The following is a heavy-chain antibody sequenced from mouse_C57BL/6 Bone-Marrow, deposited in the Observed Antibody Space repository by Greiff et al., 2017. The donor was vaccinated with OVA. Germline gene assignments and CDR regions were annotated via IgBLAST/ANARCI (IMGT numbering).Heavy chain of an antibody. CDR2: IDPENGDT. CDR1: GFNIKDDY. CDR3: TTTPIDYYGSSYPCYYAMDY. D-gene: IGHD1-1*01. V-gene: IGHV14-4*01. J-gene: IGHJ4*01. Sequence: EVKLVESGAELVRPGASVKLSCTASGFNIKDDYMHWVKQRPEQGLEWIGWIDPENGDTEYASKFQGKATITADTSSNTAYLQLSSLTSEDTAVYYCTTTPIDYYGSSYPCYYAMDYWGQGTSVTVSS.